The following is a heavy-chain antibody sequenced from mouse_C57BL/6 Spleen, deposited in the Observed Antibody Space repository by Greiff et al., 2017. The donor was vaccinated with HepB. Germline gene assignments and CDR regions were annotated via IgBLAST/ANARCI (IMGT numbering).Heavy chain of an antibody. J-gene: IGHJ1*03. V-gene: IGHV1-52*01. Sequence: QLQQPGAELVRPGSSVKLSCKASGYTFTSYWMHWVKQRPIQGLEWIGNIDPSDSETHYNQKFKDKATLTVDKSSSTAYMQLSSLTSEDSAVYYCARVPYYGNSHWYFDVWGTGTTVTVSS. CDR3: ARVPYYGNSHWYFDV. D-gene: IGHD2-10*01. CDR1: GYTFTSYW. CDR2: IDPSDSET.